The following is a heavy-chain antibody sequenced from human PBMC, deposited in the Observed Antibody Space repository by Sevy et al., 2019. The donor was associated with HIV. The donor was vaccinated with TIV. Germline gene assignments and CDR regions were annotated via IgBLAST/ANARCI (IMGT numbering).Heavy chain of an antibody. Sequence: WQTLSLTCTVSGGSITSLYWNWIRQPPGKGLEWIANIYYNGHINYNPSLKSRVTLSLDTSKNQFSLRLGSVTAADTAMYYCAGENAWGRGYSWGQGTLVTVSS. CDR1: GGSITSLY. D-gene: IGHD1-26*01. V-gene: IGHV4-59*08. CDR2: IYYNGHI. CDR3: AGENAWGRGYS. J-gene: IGHJ4*02.